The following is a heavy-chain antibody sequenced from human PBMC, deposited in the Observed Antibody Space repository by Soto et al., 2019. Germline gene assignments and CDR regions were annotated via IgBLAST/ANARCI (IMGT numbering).Heavy chain of an antibody. J-gene: IGHJ4*02. CDR3: ARRDYGDYGRVFDY. Sequence: QVQLQESGPGLVKPSGTLSLTCAVSGGSISSSNWWSWVRQPPGKGLGWIGEIYHSGSTNYNPSPKRRVSXXVXTXXNQFSLQLRSVTAAVTVVYYCARRDYGDYGRVFDYWGQGTLVTVSS. CDR1: GGSISSSNW. D-gene: IGHD4-17*01. CDR2: IYHSGST. V-gene: IGHV4-4*02.